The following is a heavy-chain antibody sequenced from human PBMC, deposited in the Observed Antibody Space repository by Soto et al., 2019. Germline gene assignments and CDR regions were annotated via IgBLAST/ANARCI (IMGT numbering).Heavy chain of an antibody. Sequence: SPTLPLPCPISGGSLSPDYCRLLRLPPGKRMKWIGYIYYSGSPNYNPSLKSRVTISVDMSKNQFSLRLNSVTVADTAVYFCARTWDNSFDPWGQGTLVT. CDR2: IYYSGSP. D-gene: IGHD3-16*01. CDR3: ARTWDNSFDP. J-gene: IGHJ5*02. V-gene: IGHV4-59*01. CDR1: GGSLSPDY.